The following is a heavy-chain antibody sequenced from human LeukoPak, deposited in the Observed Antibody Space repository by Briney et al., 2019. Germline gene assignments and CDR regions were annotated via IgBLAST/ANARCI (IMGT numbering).Heavy chain of an antibody. CDR3: ARGAKSLYFDY. CDR1: GFTVSSNY. CDR2: IYSGGST. J-gene: IGHJ4*02. Sequence: GGSLRLSCAASGFTVSSNYMSWVRQAPGKGLEWASVIYSGGSTYYADSVKGRFTISRDNSKNTLYLQMNSLRAEDTAVYYCARGAKSLYFDYWGQGTLVTVSS. V-gene: IGHV3-53*01.